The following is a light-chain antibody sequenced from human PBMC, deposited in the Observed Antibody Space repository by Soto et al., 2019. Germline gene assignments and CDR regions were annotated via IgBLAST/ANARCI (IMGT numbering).Light chain of an antibody. Sequence: DIQMTQSPSSLSASVGDRDTITCRASQSINTYLNWYQQKPGKAPDLLIFDAFTLKSGVPSRFSGSGSGTDFTLTINSLQPEDFATYYCQQSYSDPTFGGGTKVEI. J-gene: IGKJ4*01. CDR3: QQSYSDPT. V-gene: IGKV1-39*01. CDR1: QSINTY. CDR2: DAF.